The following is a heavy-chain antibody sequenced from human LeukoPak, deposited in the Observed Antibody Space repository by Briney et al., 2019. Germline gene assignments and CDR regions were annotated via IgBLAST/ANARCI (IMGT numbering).Heavy chain of an antibody. CDR1: GGTFSSYA. D-gene: IGHD5-18*01. Sequence: SVTVSCKASGGTFSSYAISRVRQAPGQGLEWMGRIIPILGIANYAQKFQGRVTITADKSTSTAYMELSSLRSEDTAVYYCARGYSYGFWGPLWNYWGQGTLVTVSS. J-gene: IGHJ4*02. CDR2: IIPILGIA. V-gene: IGHV1-69*04. CDR3: ARGYSYGFWGPLWNY.